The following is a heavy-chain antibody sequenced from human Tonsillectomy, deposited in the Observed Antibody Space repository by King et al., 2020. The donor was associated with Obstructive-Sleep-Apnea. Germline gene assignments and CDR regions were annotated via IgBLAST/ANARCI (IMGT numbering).Heavy chain of an antibody. Sequence: VQLVESGAEVKKPGASVKVSCKASGYTFTTYYMHWVRQAPGQGLEWMGLINPSGGSTSYAQKFQGRVTMTRDTSTSTDYMELSSLRSEDTAVYYCARARGGSYYDYWGQGTLVTVSS. V-gene: IGHV1-46*01. CDR1: GYTFTTYY. CDR2: INPSGGST. CDR3: ARARGGSYYDY. D-gene: IGHD3-16*01. J-gene: IGHJ4*02.